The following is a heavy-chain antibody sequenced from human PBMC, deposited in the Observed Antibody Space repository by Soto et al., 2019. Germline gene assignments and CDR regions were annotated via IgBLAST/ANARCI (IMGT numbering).Heavy chain of an antibody. D-gene: IGHD5-12*01. V-gene: IGHV4-59*08. J-gene: IGHJ4*02. CDR3: ARHSGGYDRRYFDY. Sequence: QVQLQESGPGLVKPSETLSLTCTVSGGSISSYYWSWIRQPPGKGLEWIGYIYYSGSTNYNPSLKRRVTISVDTSKNEFSLKLSSVTAADTAVYYCARHSGGYDRRYFDYWGQGTLVTVSS. CDR2: IYYSGST. CDR1: GGSISSYY.